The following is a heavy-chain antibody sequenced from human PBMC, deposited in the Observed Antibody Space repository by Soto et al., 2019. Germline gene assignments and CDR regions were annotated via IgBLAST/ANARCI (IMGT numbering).Heavy chain of an antibody. D-gene: IGHD7-27*01. CDR2: IKQDGSEK. J-gene: IGHJ5*02. CDR1: GFTFSSYW. Sequence: GGSLRLSCAASGFTFSSYWMSWVRQAPGKGLEWVANIKQDGSEKYYVDSVKGRFTISRDNAKNSLYLQMNSLRAEDTAVYYCARENFELGMSWFDPWGQGTLVTVSA. CDR3: ARENFELGMSWFDP. V-gene: IGHV3-7*01.